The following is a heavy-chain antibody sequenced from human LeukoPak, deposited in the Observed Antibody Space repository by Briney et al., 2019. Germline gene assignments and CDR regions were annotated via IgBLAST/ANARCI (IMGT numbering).Heavy chain of an antibody. CDR1: GGPISSYY. CDR2: IYYSGST. D-gene: IGHD2-2*01. J-gene: IGHJ6*02. V-gene: IGHV4-59*08. Sequence: SETLSLTCTVSGGPISSYYWSWIRQPPGKGLEWIGYIYYSGSTNYNPSLKSRVTISVDTSKNQFSLKLSSVTAADTAVYYCARYQLLFASSYYGMDVWGQGTTVTVSS. CDR3: ARYQLLFASSYYGMDV.